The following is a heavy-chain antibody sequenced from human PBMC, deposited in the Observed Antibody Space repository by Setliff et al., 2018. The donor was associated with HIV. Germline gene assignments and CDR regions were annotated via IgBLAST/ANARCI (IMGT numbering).Heavy chain of an antibody. J-gene: IGHJ5*02. CDR2: IRSKANSYAT. CDR1: GFTFSGSA. V-gene: IGHV3-73*01. CDR3: SRSGRPSDEYVWFDP. Sequence: GGSLRLSCAASGFTFSGSAMHWVRQASGKGLEWVGRIRSKANSYATAYAASVKGRFTISRDDSKNTAYLQMNSLKIEDTAVYYCSRSGRPSDEYVWFDPWGQGTLVTVSS. D-gene: IGHD2-15*01.